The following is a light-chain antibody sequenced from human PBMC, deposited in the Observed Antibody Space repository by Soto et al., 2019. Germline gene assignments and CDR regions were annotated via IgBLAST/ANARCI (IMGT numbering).Light chain of an antibody. J-gene: IGLJ1*01. V-gene: IGLV2-14*01. CDR3: SSYTSSSTPFSV. CDR1: SSDVGGYNY. Sequence: QSVLTQPASVSGSPGQSITISCTGTSSDVGGYNYVSWYQQHPGKAPKLMIYDVSNRPSGVSNRFSGSKSGNTASLTISGLQAEDEADYYCSSYTSSSTPFSVLGTGTKVTVL. CDR2: DVS.